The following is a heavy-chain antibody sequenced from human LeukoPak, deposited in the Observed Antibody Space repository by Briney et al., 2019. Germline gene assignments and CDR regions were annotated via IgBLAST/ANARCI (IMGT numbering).Heavy chain of an antibody. CDR2: IYPGDSDI. CDR3: ARQEYCSGGSCYTWFDP. Sequence: GESLKISCEGSGYSFTIYWIGWVRQMPGKGLEWMGIIYPGDSDIRYSPSFQGQVTISADKSISTAYLQWSSLKASDTAMYYCARQEYCSGGSCYTWFDPWGQGTLVTVSS. CDR1: GYSFTIYW. J-gene: IGHJ5*02. V-gene: IGHV5-51*01. D-gene: IGHD2-15*01.